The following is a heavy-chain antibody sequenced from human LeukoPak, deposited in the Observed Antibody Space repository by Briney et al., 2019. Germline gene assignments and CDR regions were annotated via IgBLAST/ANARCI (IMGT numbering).Heavy chain of an antibody. CDR1: GYTFTGFY. CDR2: INPYSGDT. J-gene: IGHJ5*02. CDR3: ARGRQQQLKNWFDP. D-gene: IGHD6-13*01. Sequence: ASVKVSCKASGYTFTGFYMHWVRQAPGQGLEWMGWINPYSGDTNYAQKFQGRVSMTRDTSISTAYMELTWLRPDDTAVYYCARGRQQQLKNWFDPWGQGTLVTVSS. V-gene: IGHV1-2*02.